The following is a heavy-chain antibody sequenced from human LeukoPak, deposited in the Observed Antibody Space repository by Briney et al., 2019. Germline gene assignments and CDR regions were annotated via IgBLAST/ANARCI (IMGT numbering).Heavy chain of an antibody. CDR3: AREDYGDIYFDY. CDR1: GFTFGNFW. CDR2: ISYDGSNK. Sequence: GGSLRLSCAASGFTFGNFWMTWVRQAPGRGLEWVAVISYDGSNKYYADSVKGRFTISRDNSKNTLYLQMNSLSAEDTAVYYCAREDYGDIYFDYWGQGTLVTVSS. J-gene: IGHJ4*02. D-gene: IGHD4-17*01. V-gene: IGHV3-30-3*01.